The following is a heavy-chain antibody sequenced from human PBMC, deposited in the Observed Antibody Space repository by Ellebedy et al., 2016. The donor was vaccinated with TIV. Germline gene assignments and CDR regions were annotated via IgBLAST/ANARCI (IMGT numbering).Heavy chain of an antibody. Sequence: GESLKISXAASGFTFSSYAMSWVRQAPGKGLEWVSAISGSGGSTYYADSVKGRFTISRDNSKNTLYLQMNSLRAEDTAVYYCAKDRLWFGELFVFVHYGMDVWGQGTTVTVSS. CDR2: ISGSGGST. V-gene: IGHV3-23*01. D-gene: IGHD3-10*01. J-gene: IGHJ6*02. CDR3: AKDRLWFGELFVFVHYGMDV. CDR1: GFTFSSYA.